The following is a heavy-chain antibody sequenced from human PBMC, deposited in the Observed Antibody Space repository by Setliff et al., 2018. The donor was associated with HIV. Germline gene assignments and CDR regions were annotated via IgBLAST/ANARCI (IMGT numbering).Heavy chain of an antibody. CDR1: GSLFTGYY. J-gene: IGHJ4*02. D-gene: IGHD3-10*01. CDR2: INVNSGGT. V-gene: IGHV1-2*02. Sequence: ASVKVSCKASGSLFTGYYMHWVRQAPGHGLAWMGWINVNSGGTKYAQKFQGRVTMTRDTSISTAYMELSSLRSDDTAVYYCAREGSPIYYFDYWSQGTLVTVSS. CDR3: AREGSPIYYFDY.